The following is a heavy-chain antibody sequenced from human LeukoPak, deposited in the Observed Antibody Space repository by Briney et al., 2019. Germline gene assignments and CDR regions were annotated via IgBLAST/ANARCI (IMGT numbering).Heavy chain of an antibody. CDR3: ARHPEPTYYHDSRSI. J-gene: IGHJ3*02. V-gene: IGHV4-39*01. CDR2: IYFSGST. Sequence: PSETLSLTCTVSGDSISTNTYYWGWIRQPPGKGLEWIGSIYFSGSTYYNPSLKSRVTISADTSKTLFSLKLTSVTAADTAVYYCARHPEPTYYHDSRSIWGQGTMVTVSS. CDR1: GDSISTNTYY. D-gene: IGHD3-22*01.